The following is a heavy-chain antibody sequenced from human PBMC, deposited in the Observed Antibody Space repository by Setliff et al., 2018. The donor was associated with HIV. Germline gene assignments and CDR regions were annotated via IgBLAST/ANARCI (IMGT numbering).Heavy chain of an antibody. D-gene: IGHD3-22*01. CDR3: VRGSGYYYFDN. V-gene: IGHV3-33*01. CDR2: IRYDGSNK. J-gene: IGHJ4*02. Sequence: LRLSCAASGFTFSSYGMHWVRQAPGKGLEWVAFIRYDGSNKYYADFVKGRFTISRDNAKNMLYLQMNSLSADDTAVYYCVRGSGYYYFDNWGQGALVTVSS. CDR1: GFTFSSYG.